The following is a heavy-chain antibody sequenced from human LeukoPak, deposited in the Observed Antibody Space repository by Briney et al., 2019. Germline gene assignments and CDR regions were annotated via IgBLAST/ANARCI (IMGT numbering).Heavy chain of an antibody. V-gene: IGHV3-48*01. CDR1: GFTFSNYS. CDR2: ISRASSTI. J-gene: IGHJ5*02. D-gene: IGHD3-22*01. CDR3: ARDLGQYYDTSDNWFDP. Sequence: PGGSLRLSCAASGFTFSNYSMNWVRQAPGKGLEWVSYISRASSTIYYAGSVKGRFTISRDNAKNSLYLQMNSLRAEDTAVYYCARDLGQYYDTSDNWFDPWGQGTLVTVSS.